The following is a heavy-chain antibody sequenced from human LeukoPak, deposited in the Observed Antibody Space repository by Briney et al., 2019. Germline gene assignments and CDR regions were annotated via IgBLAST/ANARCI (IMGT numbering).Heavy chain of an antibody. J-gene: IGHJ4*02. CDR3: ASGGVRGVISY. D-gene: IGHD3-10*01. CDR2: IYYSGST. Sequence: PSETLSLTCTVSGGSISSSSYYWGWIRQPPGKGLEWIGSIYYSGSTYYNPSLKSRVTISVDTSKNQFSLKLSSVTAADTAVYYCASGGVRGVISYWGQGTLVTVSS. V-gene: IGHV4-39*07. CDR1: GGSISSSSYY.